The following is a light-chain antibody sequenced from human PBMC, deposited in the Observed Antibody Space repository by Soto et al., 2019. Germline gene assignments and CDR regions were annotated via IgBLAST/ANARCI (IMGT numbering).Light chain of an antibody. Sequence: QSALTQPASVSGSPGQSITISCTGTSSDVGGYNYVSWYQQHPGKAPKLMIYEVSNRPSGVSNRFSGSKSGNTASLTISGLQAEAEADYYCSSYPSSSTLYVFGTGTKRTVL. CDR1: SSDVGGYNY. CDR2: EVS. V-gene: IGLV2-14*01. J-gene: IGLJ1*01. CDR3: SSYPSSSTLYV.